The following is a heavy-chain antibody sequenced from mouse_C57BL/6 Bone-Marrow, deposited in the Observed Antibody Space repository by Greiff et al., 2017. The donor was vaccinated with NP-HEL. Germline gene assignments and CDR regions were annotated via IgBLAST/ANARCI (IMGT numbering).Heavy chain of an antibody. Sequence: QVQLQQPGAELVKPGASVKLSCKASGYTFTSYWMQWVKQRPGQGLEWIGEIDPSDSYTNYNQKFKGKATLTVDTSSSTAYMQLSSLTSEDSAVYYCARAYSMFAYWGQGTLVTVSA. J-gene: IGHJ3*01. CDR1: GYTFTSYW. D-gene: IGHD2-5*01. V-gene: IGHV1-50*01. CDR2: IDPSDSYT. CDR3: ARAYSMFAY.